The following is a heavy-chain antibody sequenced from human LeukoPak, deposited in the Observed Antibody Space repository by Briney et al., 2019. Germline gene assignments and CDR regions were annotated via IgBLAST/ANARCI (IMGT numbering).Heavy chain of an antibody. Sequence: GASVKVSCKASGYTFTAYYIHWVRQAPGQGLEWMGWINPNSGGTNYAAKFQGRVTMTRETSITTGYMDLTSLRSDDTAVYYCATARDRFTEAWGLVAFDIWGQGTMVTVSS. V-gene: IGHV1-2*02. J-gene: IGHJ3*02. CDR1: GYTFTAYY. D-gene: IGHD3/OR15-3a*01. CDR2: INPNSGGT. CDR3: ATARDRFTEAWGLVAFDI.